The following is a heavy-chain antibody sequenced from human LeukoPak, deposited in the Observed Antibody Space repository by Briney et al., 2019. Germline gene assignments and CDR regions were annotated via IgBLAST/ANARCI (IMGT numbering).Heavy chain of an antibody. CDR1: GGSISSSSY. J-gene: IGHJ4*02. D-gene: IGHD3-9*01. V-gene: IGHV4-39*07. CDR2: IYYSGST. CDR3: ARVDYNILTGYYFDY. Sequence: PSETLSLTCTVSGGSISSSSYWAWIRQPPGKGLEWIGNIYYSGSTYYSPSLKSRVTISVDTSKNQFSLKLSSVTAADTAVYYCARVDYNILTGYYFDYWGQGTLVTVSS.